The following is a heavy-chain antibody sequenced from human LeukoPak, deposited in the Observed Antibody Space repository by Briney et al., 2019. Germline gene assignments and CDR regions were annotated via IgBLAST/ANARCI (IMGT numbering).Heavy chain of an antibody. V-gene: IGHV1-2*02. J-gene: IGHJ4*02. CDR3: ARSLAAAGPDFDY. CDR2: INPNSGGT. D-gene: IGHD6-13*01. CDR1: GYTFTGYY. Sequence: GASVKVSCKASGYTFTGYYMHWVRQAPGQGLAWMGWINPNSGGTNYAQKLQGRVTMTRDTSISTAYMELSRLRSDDTAVYYCARSLAAAGPDFDYWGQGTLATVSS.